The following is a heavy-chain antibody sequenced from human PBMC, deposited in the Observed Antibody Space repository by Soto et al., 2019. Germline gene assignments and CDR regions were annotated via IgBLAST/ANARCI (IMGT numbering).Heavy chain of an antibody. J-gene: IGHJ4*02. CDR3: AHRESIAAAGTTPPFDY. D-gene: IGHD6-13*01. CDR1: GFSLSTSGVG. Sequence: QITLKESGPTLVKPTQTLTLTCTFSGFSLSTSGVGVGWIRQPPGKALEWLALIYWDDDKRYSPSLKSRLTITKDTSKNQVVLTMTNMDPVDTATYYWAHRESIAAAGTTPPFDYWGQGTLVTVSS. CDR2: IYWDDDK. V-gene: IGHV2-5*02.